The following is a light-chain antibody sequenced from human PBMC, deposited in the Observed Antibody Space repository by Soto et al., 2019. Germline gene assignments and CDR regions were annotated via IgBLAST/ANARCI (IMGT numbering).Light chain of an antibody. J-gene: IGKJ4*01. CDR1: QSISSY. CDR3: QQSYSTPLT. CDR2: AAS. V-gene: IGKV1-39*01. Sequence: DIQMTQSPSSLPASVGDRVTITCRASQSISSYLNWYQQKPGKAPKLLIYAASSLQSGVPSRFSGSGSGTDFTLTISSLQPEDFATYYCQQSYSTPLTFGAGTKVDI.